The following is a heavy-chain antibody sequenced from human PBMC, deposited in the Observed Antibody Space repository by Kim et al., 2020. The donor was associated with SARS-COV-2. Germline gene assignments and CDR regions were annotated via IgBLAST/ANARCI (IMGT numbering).Heavy chain of an antibody. D-gene: IGHD3-10*01. V-gene: IGHV4-39*01. CDR2: IYYSGST. CDR3: ARSNMVRGVVFDY. J-gene: IGHJ4*02. CDR1: GGSISSSSYY. Sequence: SETLSLTCTVSGGSISSSSYYWGWIRQPPGKGLEWIGSIYYSGSTYYNPSLKSRVTISVDTCKNQFSLKLSSVTAADTAVYYCARSNMVRGVVFDYWGQGTLVTVSS.